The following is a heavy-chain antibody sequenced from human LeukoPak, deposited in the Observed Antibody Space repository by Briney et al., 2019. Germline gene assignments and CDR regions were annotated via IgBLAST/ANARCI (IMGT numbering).Heavy chain of an antibody. CDR2: ISGSGGSI. V-gene: IGHV3-23*01. J-gene: IGHJ4*02. CDR3: ARSAWIQLLPDY. CDR1: GFTFSSYV. Sequence: GGSLRLSCAASGFTFSSYVMSWVRQAPGKGLEWVAIISGSGGSIFYTDSVKGRFTISRDNSKNTLYLQMSSLRAEDTAVYYCARSAWIQLLPDYWGQGTLVTVSS. D-gene: IGHD5-18*01.